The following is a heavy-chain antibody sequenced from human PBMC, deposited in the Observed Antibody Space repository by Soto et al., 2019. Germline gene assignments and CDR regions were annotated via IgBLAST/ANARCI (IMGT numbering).Heavy chain of an antibody. J-gene: IGHJ4*02. CDR1: GYSFTSLD. Sequence: QVQLVQSGAEVREPGASVKVSCKASGYSFTSLDINWVRQTTGQGLEWMGWMQPSSGRTGYAQKFQGRVTMTRDTSINTADMELSSLTSDDTAFYYCARGVTAGVDYWGQGTLVNVSS. V-gene: IGHV1-8*01. D-gene: IGHD1-26*01. CDR2: MQPSSGRT. CDR3: ARGVTAGVDY.